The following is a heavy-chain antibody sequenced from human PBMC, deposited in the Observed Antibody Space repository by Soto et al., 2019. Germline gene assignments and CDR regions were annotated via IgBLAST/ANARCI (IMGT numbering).Heavy chain of an antibody. CDR1: GYTFTSFY. J-gene: IGHJ4*02. CDR2: INPSGGGT. V-gene: IGHV1-46*01. CDR3: ARDFSIASAGTTPDY. Sequence: QVQLVQSGAEVKQPGASVKVSCKASGYTFTSFYMHWVRQAPGQGLEWMGIINPSGGGTSYTQKFQGRVTMTRDTSTSTVYMELSSLRSEDTAVYYCARDFSIASAGTTPDYWGQGTLVTVSS. D-gene: IGHD6-13*01.